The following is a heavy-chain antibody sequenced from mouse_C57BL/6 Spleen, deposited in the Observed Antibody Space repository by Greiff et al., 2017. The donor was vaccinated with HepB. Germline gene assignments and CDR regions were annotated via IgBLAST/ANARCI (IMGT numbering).Heavy chain of an antibody. D-gene: IGHD1-1*01. J-gene: IGHJ3*01. V-gene: IGHV1-80*01. CDR2: IYPGDGDT. CDR3: ARESYGSSPAWFAY. Sequence: VQLQQSGAELVKPGASVKISCKASGYAFSSYWMNWVKQRPGKGLEWIGQIYPGDGDTNYNGKFKGKATLTADKSSSPAYMQLSSLTSEDSAVYFCARESYGSSPAWFAYWGQGTLVTVSA. CDR1: GYAFSSYW.